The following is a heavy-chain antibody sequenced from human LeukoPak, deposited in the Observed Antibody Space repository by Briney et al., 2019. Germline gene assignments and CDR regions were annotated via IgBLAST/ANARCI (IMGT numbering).Heavy chain of an antibody. D-gene: IGHD5-12*01. V-gene: IGHV4-34*01. CDR2: INHSGST. CDR3: ARGRRYTGYDYTLSWFDP. Sequence: SEALSLTCAVYGGSFSGYYRSWIRQPPGKGLEWIGVINHSGSTNYNPSLKSRVTISVDTSKNQFSLKLSSVTAADTAVYYCARGRRYTGYDYTLSWFDPWGQGTLVTVSS. J-gene: IGHJ5*02. CDR1: GGSFSGYY.